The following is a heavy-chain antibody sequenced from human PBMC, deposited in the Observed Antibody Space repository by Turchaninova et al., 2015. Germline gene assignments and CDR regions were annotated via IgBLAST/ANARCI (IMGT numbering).Heavy chain of an antibody. CDR3: ARGGYSSDDAFDI. CDR1: GGSFSGYY. CDR2: TNHSGST. Sequence: QVQLQQWGAGLLKPSETLSLTCAVYGGSFSGYYWSWIRQPPGKGLEWIGETNHSGSTNYTPSLKSRGTISVDTSKNQFSLKLSAVTAADTAAYYCARGGYSSDDAFDIWGQGTMVTVSS. J-gene: IGHJ3*02. D-gene: IGHD6-19*01. V-gene: IGHV4-34*01.